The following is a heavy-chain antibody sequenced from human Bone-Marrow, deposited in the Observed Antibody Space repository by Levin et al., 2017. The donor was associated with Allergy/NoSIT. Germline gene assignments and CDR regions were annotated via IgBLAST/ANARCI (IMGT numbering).Heavy chain of an antibody. CDR1: GFTFSGYW. V-gene: IGHV3-7*02. Sequence: GESLKISCASSGFTFSGYWMAWFRQAPGKGLEWVANINRDGGDGYYVDSVKGRFTISRDNARNSLDLQMNSLRVEDTAVYYCARNGAWSFEFWGQGTLVTVSS. D-gene: IGHD2-8*01. CDR3: ARNGAWSFEF. CDR2: INRDGGDG. J-gene: IGHJ4*02.